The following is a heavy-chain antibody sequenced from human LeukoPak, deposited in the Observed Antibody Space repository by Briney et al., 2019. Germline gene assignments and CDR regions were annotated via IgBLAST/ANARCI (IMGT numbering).Heavy chain of an antibody. Sequence: ASVKVSCKASGYTFTGYYMNWVRQAPGQGVEWMGIINPSGGSTSYAQKLQGRITMTMDMSTSTVYMELSSLRSEDTAVYYCTRERQGRLLAFDYWGQGTLVTVSS. CDR1: GYTFTGYY. V-gene: IGHV1-46*04. D-gene: IGHD2-15*01. CDR2: INPSGGST. CDR3: TRERQGRLLAFDY. J-gene: IGHJ4*02.